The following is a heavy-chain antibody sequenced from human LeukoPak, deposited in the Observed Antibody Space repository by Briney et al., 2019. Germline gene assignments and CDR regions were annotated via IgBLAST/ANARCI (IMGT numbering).Heavy chain of an antibody. D-gene: IGHD2-2*01. CDR2: MNPNSGNT. Sequence: ASVKVSCKASGYTFTSYDINWVRQATGQGLEWMGWMNPNSGNTGYAQKFQGRVTMTRNTSISTAYMELSSLRSDDTAVYYCARGCGAVPAAMPCFDYWGQGTLVTVSS. V-gene: IGHV1-8*01. J-gene: IGHJ4*02. CDR3: ARGCGAVPAAMPCFDY. CDR1: GYTFTSYD.